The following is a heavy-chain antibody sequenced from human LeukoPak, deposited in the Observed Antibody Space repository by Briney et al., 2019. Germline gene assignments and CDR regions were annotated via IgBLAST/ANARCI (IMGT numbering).Heavy chain of an antibody. CDR3: ARGTLAEAGNDY. D-gene: IGHD6-19*01. J-gene: IGHJ4*02. Sequence: GGSLRLSCAASGFTFSNYWMTWVRQAPGKGLEWVANIKQDGSETYYVDSVKGRFAVSRDNAKNSLYLQMNSLSAEDTALYYCARGTLAEAGNDYWGQGTLVTVSS. V-gene: IGHV3-7*04. CDR1: GFTFSNYW. CDR2: IKQDGSET.